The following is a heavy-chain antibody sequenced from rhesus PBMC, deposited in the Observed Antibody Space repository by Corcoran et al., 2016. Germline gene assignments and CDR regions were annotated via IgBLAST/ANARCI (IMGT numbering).Heavy chain of an antibody. CDR2: IYGRGGSN. CDR1: GYSISSGYY. CDR3: ARVGSSWSEWDTVGTEWYFDL. Sequence: QVQLQESGPGLVKPSETLSLTCAVSGYSISSGYYWGWIRQPPGKGLEWIGSIYGRGGSNYLNPSLRSVVPLAVDTSKTQFSLKLSSVTAADAAVYYCARVGSSWSEWDTVGTEWYFDLWGPGTPITISS. J-gene: IGHJ2*01. V-gene: IGHV4S14*01. D-gene: IGHD5-42*01.